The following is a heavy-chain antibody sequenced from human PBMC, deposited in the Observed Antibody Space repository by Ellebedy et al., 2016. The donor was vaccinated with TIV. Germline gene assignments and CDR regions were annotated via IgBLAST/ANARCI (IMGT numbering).Heavy chain of an antibody. CDR2: INHSGST. Sequence: ESLKISCAVYGGSFSGYYWSWIRQPPGKGLEWIGEINHSGSTSYNPSLKSRVTISVDTSKNQFSLKLSSVTAADTAVYYCAGRIPCSGGSCYGYPFDYWGQGTLVTVSS. CDR3: AGRIPCSGGSCYGYPFDY. J-gene: IGHJ4*02. CDR1: GGSFSGYY. V-gene: IGHV4-34*01. D-gene: IGHD2-15*01.